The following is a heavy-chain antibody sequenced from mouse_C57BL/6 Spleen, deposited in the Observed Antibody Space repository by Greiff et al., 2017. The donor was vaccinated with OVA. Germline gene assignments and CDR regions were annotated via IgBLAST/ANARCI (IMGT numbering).Heavy chain of an antibody. D-gene: IGHD2-3*01. CDR2: INPNNGGT. J-gene: IGHJ2*01. V-gene: IGHV1-26*01. Sequence: EVQLQQSGPELVKPGASVKISCKASGYTFTDYYMNWVKQSHGKSLEWIGDINPNNGGTSYNQKFKGKATLTVDKSSSTAYMELRSLTSEDSAVYYCARERDDGYPSFDYWGQGTTLTVSS. CDR3: ARERDDGYPSFDY. CDR1: GYTFTDYY.